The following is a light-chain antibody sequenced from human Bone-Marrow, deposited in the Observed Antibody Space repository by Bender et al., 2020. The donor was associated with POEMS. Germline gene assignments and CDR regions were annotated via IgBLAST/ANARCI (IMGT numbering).Light chain of an antibody. Sequence: QSALTQPASVSGSPGQSITISCTGTSSDVGGYNYVSWYQQHPGKAPKLIIYDVTKRPSGVPGRFSGSKSGNTASLTISGLQAEDEADYYCCLYAGSSTLVFGGGTKLTVL. CDR1: SSDVGGYNY. CDR3: CLYAGSSTLV. CDR2: DVT. J-gene: IGLJ2*01. V-gene: IGLV2-23*02.